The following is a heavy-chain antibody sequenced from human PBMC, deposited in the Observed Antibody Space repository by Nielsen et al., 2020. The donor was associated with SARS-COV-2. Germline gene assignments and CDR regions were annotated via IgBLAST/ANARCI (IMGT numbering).Heavy chain of an antibody. CDR1: GFTFSSYI. CDR2: INPDGTEK. J-gene: IGHJ5*02. V-gene: IGHV3-7*03. D-gene: IGHD2-21*01. CDR3: ARADSTRVFAILHWFDP. Sequence: GESLKISCAASGFTFSSYIMYWVRQAPGKGLEWVANINPDGTEKNYVDSVKGRFTISRDNAKNSLSLQMSTLRVEDTAVYYCARADSTRVFAILHWFDPWGQGTLVTVSS.